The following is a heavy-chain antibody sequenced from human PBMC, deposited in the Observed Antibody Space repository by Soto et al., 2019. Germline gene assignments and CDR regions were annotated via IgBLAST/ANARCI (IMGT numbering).Heavy chain of an antibody. V-gene: IGHV4-59*01. CDR1: GGSISSYY. J-gene: IGHJ6*02. CDR2: IYYSGST. Sequence: SETLSLTCTVSGGSISSYYWSWIRQPPGKGLEWIGYIYYSGSTNYNPSLKSRVTISVDTSKNQFSLKLSSVTAADTAVYYCARGLTIFGVVIHGMDVWGQGTTVTVSS. D-gene: IGHD3-3*01. CDR3: ARGLTIFGVVIHGMDV.